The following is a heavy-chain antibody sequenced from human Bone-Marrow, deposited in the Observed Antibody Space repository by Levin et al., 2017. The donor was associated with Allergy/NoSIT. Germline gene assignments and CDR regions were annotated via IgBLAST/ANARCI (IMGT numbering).Heavy chain of an antibody. CDR3: ARTYYDILTGYRVEAFDI. CDR2: INPNSGGT. D-gene: IGHD3-9*01. J-gene: IGHJ3*02. Sequence: GASVKVSCKASGYTFTGYYMHWVRQAPGQGLEWMGWINPNSGGTNYAQKFQGRVTMTRDTSISTAYMELSRLRSDDTAVYYCARTYYDILTGYRVEAFDIWGQGTMVTVSS. CDR1: GYTFTGYY. V-gene: IGHV1-2*02.